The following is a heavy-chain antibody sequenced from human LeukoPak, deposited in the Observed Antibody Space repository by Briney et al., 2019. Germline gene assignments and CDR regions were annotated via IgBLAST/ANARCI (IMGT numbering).Heavy chain of an antibody. CDR3: AKGLIMITFGGVIVPFDC. V-gene: IGHV3-30*02. CDR2: IRYDGSNK. CDR1: GFTFSSYG. J-gene: IGHJ4*02. Sequence: GGSLRLSCAASGFTFSSYGMHWVRQAPGKGPEWVAFIRYDGSNKYYADSVKGRFTISRDNSKNTLYLQMNSLRAEDTAVYYCAKGLIMITFGGVIVPFDCWGQGTLVTVSS. D-gene: IGHD3-16*02.